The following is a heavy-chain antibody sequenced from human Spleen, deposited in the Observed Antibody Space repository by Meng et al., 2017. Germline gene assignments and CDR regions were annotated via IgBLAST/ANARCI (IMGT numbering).Heavy chain of an antibody. CDR2: ISGSGGST. Sequence: GESLKISCAASGLSFSSNNMKWVRQAPGKGLEWVSTISGSGGSTYYADSVKGRFTISRDNSKNTLYLQMNSLRAEDTAVYYCANINWAKTDYWGQGTLVTVSS. V-gene: IGHV3-23*01. J-gene: IGHJ4*02. D-gene: IGHD7-27*01. CDR1: GLSFSSNN. CDR3: ANINWAKTDY.